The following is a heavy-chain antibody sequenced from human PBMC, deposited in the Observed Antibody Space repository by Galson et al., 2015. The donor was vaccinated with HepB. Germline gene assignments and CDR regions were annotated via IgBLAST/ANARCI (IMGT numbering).Heavy chain of an antibody. J-gene: IGHJ6*02. CDR1: GYTFTSYD. Sequence: SVTVSCKASGYTFTSYDINWVRQATGQGLEWMGWMNPNSGNTGYAQKFQGRVTMTWNSSISTAYMELSSLRSVDTAVYYCARFNARPDYDVVWGSPGGVNYYYYGMDVSGQGTPVTVAS. V-gene: IGHV1-8*01. CDR3: ARFNARPDYDVVWGSPGGVNYYYYGMDV. D-gene: IGHD3-16*01. CDR2: MNPNSGNT.